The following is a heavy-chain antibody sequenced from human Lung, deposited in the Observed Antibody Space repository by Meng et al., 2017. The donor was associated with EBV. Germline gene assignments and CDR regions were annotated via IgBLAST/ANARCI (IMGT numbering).Heavy chain of an antibody. CDR3: ARVVMVQGLAGWIDS. Sequence: QGQLLESGPGLVKPSGTLSLTCAISGGSISSSYWWSWVRQPPGKGLEWIAEISTGGHTSYNPSLRSRVTTSVDTSKDQFSLMLNSVTAADTAVYYCARVVMVQGLAGWIDSWGQGTLVTVSS. CDR1: GGSISSSYW. D-gene: IGHD3-10*01. J-gene: IGHJ5*01. V-gene: IGHV4-4*02. CDR2: ISTGGHT.